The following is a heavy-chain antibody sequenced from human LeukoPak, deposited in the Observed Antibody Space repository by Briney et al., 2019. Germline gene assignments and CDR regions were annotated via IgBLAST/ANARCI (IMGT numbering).Heavy chain of an antibody. J-gene: IGHJ6*02. CDR1: GFTFSSYA. Sequence: GRSLRLSCAASGFTFSSYAMHWVRQAPGKGLEWMAVISYDGSNKYYADSVKGRFTISRDNSKNTLYLQMNSLRAEDTAVYYCARRFDPSPLDRGSYGMDVWGQGTTVTVSS. V-gene: IGHV3-30-3*01. CDR2: ISYDGSNK. D-gene: IGHD3-10*01. CDR3: ARRFDPSPLDRGSYGMDV.